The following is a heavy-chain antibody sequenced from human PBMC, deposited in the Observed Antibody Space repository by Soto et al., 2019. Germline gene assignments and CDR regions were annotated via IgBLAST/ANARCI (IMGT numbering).Heavy chain of an antibody. CDR2: FDPEDGET. J-gene: IGHJ3*02. CDR1: GYTLTELS. V-gene: IGHV1-24*01. D-gene: IGHD5-12*01. Sequence: AXVKVSCKVSGYTLTELSMHWVRQAPGKGLEWMGGFDPEDGETIYAQKFQGRVTMTEDTSTDTAYMELSSLRSEDTAVYYCATDRDGYNFDAFDICGQGTMVTXSS. CDR3: ATDRDGYNFDAFDI.